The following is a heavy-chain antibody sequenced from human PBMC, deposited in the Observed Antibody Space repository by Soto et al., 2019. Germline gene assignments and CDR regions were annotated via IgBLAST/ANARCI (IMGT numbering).Heavy chain of an antibody. V-gene: IGHV1-69*01. CDR2: IIPIHGTT. CDR1: GGSLTSYP. CDR3: ARGWGLVS. J-gene: IGHJ4*02. Sequence: QMEQSGAEVRKPGSSVNVSCKPSGGSLTSYPMAWVRQAPGQGFEWMGGIIPIHGTTEYAQKFQGRVTITADESTNRATLELTGLTSEETAVYYCARGWGLVSWGQGTLVTVSS. D-gene: IGHD3-16*01.